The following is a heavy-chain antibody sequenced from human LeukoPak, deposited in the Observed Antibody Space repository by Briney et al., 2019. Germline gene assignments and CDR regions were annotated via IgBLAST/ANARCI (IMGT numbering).Heavy chain of an antibody. J-gene: IGHJ5*02. Sequence: ASVKVSCKASGYTFTSYGISWVRQAPGQGLEWMGWISAYNGNTNYAQKVQGRVTMTTDTSTSTVYMELRSLRSDDTAVYYCARGPYSSSWYGGNWFDPWGQGTLVTVSS. V-gene: IGHV1-18*01. D-gene: IGHD6-13*01. CDR1: GYTFTSYG. CDR2: ISAYNGNT. CDR3: ARGPYSSSWYGGNWFDP.